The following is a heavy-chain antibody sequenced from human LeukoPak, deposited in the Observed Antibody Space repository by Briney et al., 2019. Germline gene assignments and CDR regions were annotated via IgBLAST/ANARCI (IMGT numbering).Heavy chain of an antibody. CDR1: GGSISSYY. J-gene: IGHJ4*02. Sequence: SETLSLTCTVSGGSISSYYWSRSRQPPGKGLEWIGYMYNSGSTNYNPSLKTRVTISVDTSKNQFSLKLSSVTAADTAMYYCARSRVIYGNFDYWGQGTLVTVSS. CDR2: MYNSGST. CDR3: ARSRVIYGNFDY. D-gene: IGHD2/OR15-2a*01. V-gene: IGHV4-59*01.